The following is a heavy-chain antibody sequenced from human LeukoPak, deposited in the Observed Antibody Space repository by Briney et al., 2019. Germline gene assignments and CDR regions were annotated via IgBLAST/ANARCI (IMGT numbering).Heavy chain of an antibody. CDR2: ISSSST. CDR3: ARDYGYEIDY. CDR1: GFTFSSYS. V-gene: IGHV3-21*01. J-gene: IGHJ4*02. Sequence: PGGSLRLSCAASGFTFSSYSMNWVRQAPGKGLEWVSSISSSSTYADSVKGRFTISRDSAKNSLYLQMNSLRVEDTAVYYCARDYGYEIDYWGQGTLVTVS. D-gene: IGHD5-24*01.